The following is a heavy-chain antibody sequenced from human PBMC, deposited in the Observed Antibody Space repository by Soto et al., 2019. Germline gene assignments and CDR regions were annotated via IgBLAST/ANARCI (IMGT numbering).Heavy chain of an antibody. Sequence: ASVKVSCKASGYTFTSYAMHWVRQAPGQRLEWMGWINAGNGNTKYSQKFQGRATITRDTSASTAYMELSSPRSEDTAVYYCARDEDYYDSSGSIDYWGQGTLVTVSS. D-gene: IGHD3-22*01. V-gene: IGHV1-3*01. CDR1: GYTFTSYA. J-gene: IGHJ4*02. CDR2: INAGNGNT. CDR3: ARDEDYYDSSGSIDY.